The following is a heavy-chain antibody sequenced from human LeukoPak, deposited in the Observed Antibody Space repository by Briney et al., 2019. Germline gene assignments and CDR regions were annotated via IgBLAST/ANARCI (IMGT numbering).Heavy chain of an antibody. CDR1: GGSITNNAYY. D-gene: IGHD4-11*01. V-gene: IGHV4-39*01. CDR2: IYYSGST. Sequence: SETLSLTCTVSGGSITNNAYYWAWIRQPPGKGLEWIGSIYYSGSTHYNPSLKSRLTISVDTSKNQFSLKLSSVTAADTAVYYCARNETTGLQRTLYYHPYVDVWGKGTTATVSS. CDR3: ARNETTGLQRTLYYHPYVDV. J-gene: IGHJ6*03.